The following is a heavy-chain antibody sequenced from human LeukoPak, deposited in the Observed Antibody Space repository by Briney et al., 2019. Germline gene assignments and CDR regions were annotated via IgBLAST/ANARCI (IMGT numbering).Heavy chain of an antibody. CDR3: ARETSIAARPPAFDI. V-gene: IGHV1-8*01. J-gene: IGHJ3*02. D-gene: IGHD6-6*01. CDR2: MNPNSGNT. Sequence: ASVKVSCKASGYTFTSYDINWVRQATGQGLEWMGWMNPNSGNTGYAQKFQGRVTITTDESTSTAYMELSSLRSEDTAVYYCARETSIAARPPAFDIWGQGTMVTVSS. CDR1: GYTFTSYD.